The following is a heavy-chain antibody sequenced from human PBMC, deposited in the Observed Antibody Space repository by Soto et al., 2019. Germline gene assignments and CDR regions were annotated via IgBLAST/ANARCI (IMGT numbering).Heavy chain of an antibody. J-gene: IGHJ4*02. D-gene: IGHD3-22*01. V-gene: IGHV1-46*01. CDR1: GYTFTSYY. CDR3: ARDISSGYYYSY. CDR2: INPSGGST. Sequence: ASVKVSCKASGYTFTSYYMHWVRQAPGQGLEWMGIINPSGGSTSYAQKFQGRVTITADKSTSTAYMELSSLRSEDTAVYYCARDISSGYYYSYWGQGTLVTVSS.